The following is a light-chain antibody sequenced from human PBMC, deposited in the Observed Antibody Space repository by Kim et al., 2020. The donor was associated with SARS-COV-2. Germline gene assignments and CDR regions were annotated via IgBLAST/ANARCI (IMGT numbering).Light chain of an antibody. V-gene: IGKV1-39*01. Sequence: ASVGDRVTITCRASQSISSYLNWYQQKPGKAPKLLIYAASSLQSGVPSRFSGSGSGTDFTLTISSLQPEDFATYYCQQSYSTRENTFGQGTKLEI. CDR3: QQSYSTRENT. CDR1: QSISSY. CDR2: AAS. J-gene: IGKJ2*01.